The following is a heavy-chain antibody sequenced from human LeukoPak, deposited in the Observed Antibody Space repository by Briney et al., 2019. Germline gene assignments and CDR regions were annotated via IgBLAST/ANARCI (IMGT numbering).Heavy chain of an antibody. Sequence: QPGRSLRLSCAASGFTFSSYAMHWVRQAPGKGLEWVAVISYDGSNKYYADSVKGRFTISRDNSKNTLYLQMNSLRAEDTAVYYCAKEVLFDYWGQGTLVTVSS. D-gene: IGHD4/OR15-4a*01. CDR3: AKEVLFDY. V-gene: IGHV3-30*04. J-gene: IGHJ4*02. CDR1: GFTFSSYA. CDR2: ISYDGSNK.